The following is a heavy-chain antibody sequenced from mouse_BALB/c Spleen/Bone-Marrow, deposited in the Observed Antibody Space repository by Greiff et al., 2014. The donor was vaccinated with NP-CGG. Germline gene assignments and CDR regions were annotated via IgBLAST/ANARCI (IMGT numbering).Heavy chain of an antibody. J-gene: IGHJ3*01. Sequence: QVHVKQSGPELVKPGASVKISCTASGYAFSSSWMNWVKQRPGQGLEWIGRIYPGDGNTNYNGKFKGKATLTADKSSTTAYMQLSSLTSVDSAVYFCALYDYDGLSWFAYWGQGTLVTVSA. CDR1: GYAFSSSW. V-gene: IGHV1-82*01. CDR2: IYPGDGNT. CDR3: ALYDYDGLSWFAY. D-gene: IGHD2-4*01.